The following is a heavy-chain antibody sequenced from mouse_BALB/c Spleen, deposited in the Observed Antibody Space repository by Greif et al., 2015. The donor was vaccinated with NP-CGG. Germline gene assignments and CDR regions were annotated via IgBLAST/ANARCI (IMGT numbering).Heavy chain of an antibody. V-gene: IGHV14-4*02. CDR3: KIYYGYDDYAMDY. D-gene: IGHD2-2*01. Sequence: DVQLQESGAELVRSGASVKLSCTASGFNIKDYYMHWVKQRPEQGLEWIGWIDPENGDTEYAPKFQGKATMTADTSSNTAYLQLSSLTSEDTAVYYCKIYYGYDDYAMDYWGQGTSVTVSS. CDR2: IDPENGDT. J-gene: IGHJ4*01. CDR1: GFNIKDYY.